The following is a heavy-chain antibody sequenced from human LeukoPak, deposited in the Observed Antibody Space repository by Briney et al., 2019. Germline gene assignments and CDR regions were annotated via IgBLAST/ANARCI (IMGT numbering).Heavy chain of an antibody. V-gene: IGHV4-4*07. J-gene: IGHJ3*02. CDR3: ARVTIAVAGTYAFDI. D-gene: IGHD6-19*01. Sequence: SQTLSLTCTVSGGSISSYYCSWIRRPAGKGLECIVRIYTIGSTNYNPSLKSRVTMSVDTSKNQFSLKLSSVTAADTAVYYCARVTIAVAGTYAFDIWGQGTMVTVSS. CDR2: IYTIGST. CDR1: GGSISSYY.